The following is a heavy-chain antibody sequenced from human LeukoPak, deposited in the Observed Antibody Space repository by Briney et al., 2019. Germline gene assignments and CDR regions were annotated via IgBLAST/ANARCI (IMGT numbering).Heavy chain of an antibody. CDR3: ARDSSPRDFWSGYYPFDP. Sequence: GGSLGLSCAASGFTFSSYSMNWVRQAPGKGLEWVSYISSSSSTIYYADSVKGRFTISRDNAKNSLYLQMNSLRAEDTAVYYCARDSSPRDFWSGYYPFDPWGQGTLLTVSS. D-gene: IGHD3-3*01. J-gene: IGHJ5*02. V-gene: IGHV3-48*01. CDR2: ISSSSSTI. CDR1: GFTFSSYS.